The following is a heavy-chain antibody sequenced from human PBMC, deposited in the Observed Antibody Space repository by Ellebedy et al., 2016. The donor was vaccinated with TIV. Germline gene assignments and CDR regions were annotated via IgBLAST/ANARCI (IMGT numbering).Heavy chain of an antibody. CDR1: GFTFSDYY. CDR2: ISSSSSTI. D-gene: IGHD3-22*01. Sequence: PGGSLRLSCAASGFTFSDYYMSWIRQAPGKGLEWVSYISSSSSTIYYADSVKGRFTISRDNAKNSLYLQMNSLRAEDTAVYYCARDSEYYYDSSAFDIWGQGTMVTVSS. J-gene: IGHJ3*02. CDR3: ARDSEYYYDSSAFDI. V-gene: IGHV3-11*04.